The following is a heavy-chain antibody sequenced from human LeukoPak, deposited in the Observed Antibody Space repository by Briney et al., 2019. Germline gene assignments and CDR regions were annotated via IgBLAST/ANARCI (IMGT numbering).Heavy chain of an antibody. D-gene: IGHD5-18*01. CDR3: ARLRDSYGPNAFDI. J-gene: IGHJ3*02. Sequence: GESLKISCKGSGYSFTSYWIGWVRQMPGKGLEWMGISYPGDSDTRYSPSFQGQVTISADKSISTAYLQWSRLKASDTAMYYCARLRDSYGPNAFDIWGQGTMVTVSS. CDR1: GYSFTSYW. V-gene: IGHV5-51*01. CDR2: SYPGDSDT.